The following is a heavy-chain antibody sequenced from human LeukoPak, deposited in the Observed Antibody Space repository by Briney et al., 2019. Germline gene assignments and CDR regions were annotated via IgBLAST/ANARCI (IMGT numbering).Heavy chain of an antibody. Sequence: SETLSLTCTVSSGSISTSYWSWIRQHPGKGLEWIGYIYYSGSTNYNPSLNSRVTISVDTSKNQFSLKLSSVTAADTAVYYCARSFHSSSWYFDYWGQGTLVTVSS. CDR2: IYYSGST. CDR3: ARSFHSSSWYFDY. D-gene: IGHD6-13*01. V-gene: IGHV4-59*08. CDR1: SGSISTSY. J-gene: IGHJ4*02.